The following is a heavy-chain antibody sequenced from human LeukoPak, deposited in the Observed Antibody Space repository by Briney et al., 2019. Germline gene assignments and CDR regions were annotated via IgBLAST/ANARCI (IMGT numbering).Heavy chain of an antibody. CDR1: GFTFSSYG. J-gene: IGHJ6*04. V-gene: IGHV3-30*03. CDR3: ARVAVTIYYYYYGMDV. Sequence: GRSLRLSCAASGFTFSSYGMHWVRQAPGKGLEWVAVISYDGSNKYYADSVKGRFTISRDNSKNTLYLQMNSLRAEDTAVYYCARVAVTIYYYYYGMDVWGKGTTVTVSS. D-gene: IGHD6-19*01. CDR2: ISYDGSNK.